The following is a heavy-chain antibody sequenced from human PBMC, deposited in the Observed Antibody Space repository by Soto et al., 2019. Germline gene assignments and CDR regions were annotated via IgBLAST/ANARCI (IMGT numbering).Heavy chain of an antibody. CDR1: GGSISGYY. CDR3: KRDGDGRMNTPRYYYYPLEA. V-gene: IGHV4-59*01. J-gene: IGHJ5*01. Sequence: SETVSLTCTVSGGSISGYYWSWIRQPPGKGLEWIGNVYYSGGAKYNPSVKRRVSISVDTSKNQFSLNLSSVTAADTAVYYCKRDGDGRMNTPRYYYYPLEAWG. CDR2: VYYSGGA. D-gene: IGHD3-10*01.